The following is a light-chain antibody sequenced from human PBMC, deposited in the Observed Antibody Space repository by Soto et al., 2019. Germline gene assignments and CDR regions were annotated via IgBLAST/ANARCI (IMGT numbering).Light chain of an antibody. CDR3: SSYTSSSTLYV. V-gene: IGLV2-14*01. CDR1: SSDVGGYNA. CDR2: DVS. J-gene: IGLJ1*01. Sequence: QSALTQPASVSGSPGQSITISCTGTSSDVGGYNAVSWYQQHPGKAPKLMIYDVSNRPSGVSNRFSGSKSGNTASLTISGLQPEDEADYYCSSYTSSSTLYVFGTGTKLTVL.